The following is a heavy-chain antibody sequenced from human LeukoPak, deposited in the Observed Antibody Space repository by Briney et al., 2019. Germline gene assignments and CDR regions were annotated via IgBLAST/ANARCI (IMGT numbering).Heavy chain of an antibody. CDR2: ISSNGGST. V-gene: IGHV3-64*01. D-gene: IGHD3-22*01. CDR3: AKWETYDSSGYYYMNDY. Sequence: PGGSLRLSCAASGFTFSSYAMHWVRQAPGKGLEYVSAISSNGGSTYYANSVKGRFTISRDNSKNTLYLQMGSLRAEDTAVYYCAKWETYDSSGYYYMNDYWGQGTLVTVSS. CDR1: GFTFSSYA. J-gene: IGHJ4*02.